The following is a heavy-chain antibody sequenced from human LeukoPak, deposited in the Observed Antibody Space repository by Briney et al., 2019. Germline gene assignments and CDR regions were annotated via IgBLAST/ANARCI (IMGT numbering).Heavy chain of an antibody. CDR1: GFNVSNTY. Sequence: GGPLRLSCAVSGFNVSNTYMTWVRQAPGKGLEWVSYISSSGSTIDYADSVKGRFTISRDNAKNSLYLQMNSLRAEDTAIYYCVRDRGTYRPIDYWGQGTLVTVSS. CDR2: ISSSGSTI. CDR3: VRDRGTYRPIDY. D-gene: IGHD1-26*01. V-gene: IGHV3-11*01. J-gene: IGHJ4*02.